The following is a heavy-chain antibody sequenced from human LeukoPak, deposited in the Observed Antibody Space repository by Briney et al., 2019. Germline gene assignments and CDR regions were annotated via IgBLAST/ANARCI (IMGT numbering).Heavy chain of an antibody. J-gene: IGHJ4*02. CDR1: GFTFSSYE. CDR2: ISRSSSTI. V-gene: IGHV3-48*01. Sequence: HPGGSLRLSCAASGFTFSSYEMNWVRQAPGKGLEWVSYISRSSSTIYYANSVKGRFTISRDNGESSLYLQMNSLRGEDTAVYYCARVAQEYCSGTSCYTGSFDYWGQGILVTVSS. CDR3: ARVAQEYCSGTSCYTGSFDY. D-gene: IGHD2-2*02.